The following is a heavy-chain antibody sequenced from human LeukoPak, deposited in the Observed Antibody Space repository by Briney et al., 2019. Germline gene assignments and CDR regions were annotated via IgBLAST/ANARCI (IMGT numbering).Heavy chain of an antibody. Sequence: SAKVSCKASGFTFTSSAVQWVRQARGQRLEWIGWIVVGSGNTNYAQKFQERVTITRDMSTSTAYMELSSLRSEDTAVYYCAAGGIAVAPMTFDIWGQGTMVTVSS. V-gene: IGHV1-58*01. D-gene: IGHD6-19*01. CDR2: IVVGSGNT. J-gene: IGHJ3*02. CDR3: AAGGIAVAPMTFDI. CDR1: GFTFTSSA.